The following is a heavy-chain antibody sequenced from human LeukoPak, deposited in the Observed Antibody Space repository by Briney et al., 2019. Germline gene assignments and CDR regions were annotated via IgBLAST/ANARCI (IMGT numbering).Heavy chain of an antibody. D-gene: IGHD1-26*01. CDR1: GYTLTELS. V-gene: IGHV1-24*01. J-gene: IGHJ3*02. Sequence: ASVKVSCKVSGYTLTELSMHWVRQAPGKGLEWMGGFDPEDGETIYAQKLQGRVTMTEDTSTDTAYMELSSLRSEDTAVYYCASLVGATGAFDIWGQGTMVTVSS. CDR3: ASLVGATGAFDI. CDR2: FDPEDGET.